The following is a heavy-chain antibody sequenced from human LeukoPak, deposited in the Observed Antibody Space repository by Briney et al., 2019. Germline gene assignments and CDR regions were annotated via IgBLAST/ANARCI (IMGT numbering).Heavy chain of an antibody. CDR3: TTGPPAMGRPFDY. J-gene: IGHJ4*02. CDR2: ISGSGGST. V-gene: IGHV3-23*01. D-gene: IGHD5-18*01. CDR1: GFTFSSYA. Sequence: GGSLRLSCAASGFTFSSYAMSWVRQAPGKGLEWVSAISGSGGSTYYADSVKGRFTISRDNSKNTLYLQMNSLRAEDTAVYYCTTGPPAMGRPFDYWGQGTLVTVSS.